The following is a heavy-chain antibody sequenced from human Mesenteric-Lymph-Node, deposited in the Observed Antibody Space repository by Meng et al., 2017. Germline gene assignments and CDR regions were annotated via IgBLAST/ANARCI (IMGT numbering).Heavy chain of an antibody. V-gene: IGHV1-18*01. CDR1: GYTSTSYG. J-gene: IGHJ4*02. CDR3: ARDHYELFDLVPTDY. Sequence: ASLKVSCNASGYTSTSYGISWLRQAPGQGLEWMGWISAYNGNTNYAQKLQGRVTMTTDTSTSTAYMELRSLRSDDTAVYYCARDHYELFDLVPTDYWGQGTLVTVSS. D-gene: IGHD3-16*01. CDR2: ISAYNGNT.